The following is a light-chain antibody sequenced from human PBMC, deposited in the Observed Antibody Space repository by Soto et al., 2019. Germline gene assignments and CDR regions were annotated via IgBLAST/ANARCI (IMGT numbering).Light chain of an antibody. Sequence: ETVLTQSPATLSVSPGARATLSCRASRSVSRDLAWYQQKPGQVPRLLIYGASSRAAGTPDRFSGSGSGTDFTLTISRLEPEDFALYYCQQYDTSPPLYTFGQGTKVDIK. J-gene: IGKJ2*01. CDR3: QQYDTSPPLYT. CDR2: GAS. CDR1: RSVSRD. V-gene: IGKV3-20*01.